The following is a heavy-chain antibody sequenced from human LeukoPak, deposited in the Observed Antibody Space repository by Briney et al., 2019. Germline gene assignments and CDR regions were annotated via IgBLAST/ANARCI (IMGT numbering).Heavy chain of an antibody. Sequence: SVKVSCKASGGTFSSYAISWVRQAPGQGLEWMGGIIPIFGTANYAQKFQGRVTITADESTSTAYMELSSLRSEDTAVYYCARDGSGSLLYYYYGMDVWGQGTTVTVSS. CDR2: IIPIFGTA. V-gene: IGHV1-69*01. D-gene: IGHD3-10*01. CDR1: GGTFSSYA. J-gene: IGHJ6*02. CDR3: ARDGSGSLLYYYYGMDV.